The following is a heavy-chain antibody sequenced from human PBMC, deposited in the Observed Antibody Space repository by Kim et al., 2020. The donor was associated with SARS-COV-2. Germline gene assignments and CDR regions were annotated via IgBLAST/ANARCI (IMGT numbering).Heavy chain of an antibody. V-gene: IGHV1-69*13. J-gene: IGHJ6*02. CDR3: AVIVVVVGGDYYYYGMDV. CDR2: IIPIFGTA. D-gene: IGHD2-15*01. Sequence: SVKVSCKASGGTFSSYAISWVRQAPGQGLEWMGGIIPIFGTANYAQKFQGRVTITADESTSTAYMELSSLRSEDTAVYYCAVIVVVVGGDYYYYGMDVWGQGTTVTVSS. CDR1: GGTFSSYA.